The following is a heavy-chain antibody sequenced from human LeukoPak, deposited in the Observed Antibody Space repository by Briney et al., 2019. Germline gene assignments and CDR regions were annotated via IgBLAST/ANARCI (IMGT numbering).Heavy chain of an antibody. V-gene: IGHV4-61*02. CDR3: ASFCGGDCYYDAFDI. Sequence: SETLSLTCTVSGGSISSGSYYWSWIRQPAGKGLEWIGRIYTSGSTNYNPSLKSRVTISVDTSKNQFSLKLSSVTAADTAVYYCASFCGGDCYYDAFDIWGQGTMVIVSS. D-gene: IGHD2-21*02. J-gene: IGHJ3*02. CDR2: IYTSGST. CDR1: GGSISSGSYY.